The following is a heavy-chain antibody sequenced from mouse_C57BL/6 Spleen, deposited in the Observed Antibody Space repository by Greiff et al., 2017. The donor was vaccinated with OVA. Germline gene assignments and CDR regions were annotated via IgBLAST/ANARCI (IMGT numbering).Heavy chain of an antibody. D-gene: IGHD2-4*01. Sequence: VKLQQPGAELVKPGASVKLSCKASGYTFTSYWMHWVKQRPGRGLEWIGRIDPNSGGTKYNEKFKSKATLTVDKPSSTAYMQLSSLTSEDSAVYYCARGTMITTRAMDYWGQGTSVTVSS. CDR1: GYTFTSYW. V-gene: IGHV1-72*01. CDR2: IDPNSGGT. J-gene: IGHJ4*01. CDR3: ARGTMITTRAMDY.